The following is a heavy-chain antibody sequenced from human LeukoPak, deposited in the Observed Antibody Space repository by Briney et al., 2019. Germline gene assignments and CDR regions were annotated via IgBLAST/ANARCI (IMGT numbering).Heavy chain of an antibody. Sequence: GGSLRLSCAASGFTFSSYGMHWVRQAPGKGLEWVAVIWYDGSNKYYADSVKGRFTISRDNSKNTLYLQMNSLRAEDTAVYYCATLSTYGDQIDYWGQGTLVTVSS. CDR2: IWYDGSNK. CDR1: GFTFSSYG. J-gene: IGHJ4*02. D-gene: IGHD4-17*01. V-gene: IGHV3-33*01. CDR3: ATLSTYGDQIDY.